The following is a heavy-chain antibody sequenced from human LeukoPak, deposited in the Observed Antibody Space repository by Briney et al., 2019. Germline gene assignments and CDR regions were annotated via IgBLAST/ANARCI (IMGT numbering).Heavy chain of an antibody. CDR1: GGSISSYY. Sequence: SETLSLTCTVSGGSISSYYWSWIRQPPGKGLEWIGYIYYSGSTNYNPSLKSRVTISVDTSKNQFSLKLSSVTAADTAVYYCASAGRGYSGYAFTWGQGILVTVSS. V-gene: IGHV4-59*01. CDR2: IYYSGST. D-gene: IGHD5-12*01. CDR3: ASAGRGYSGYAFT. J-gene: IGHJ5*02.